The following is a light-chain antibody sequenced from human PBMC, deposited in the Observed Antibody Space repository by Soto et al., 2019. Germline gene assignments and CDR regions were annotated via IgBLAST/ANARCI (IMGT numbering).Light chain of an antibody. V-gene: IGKV1-5*01. CDR3: QQYYNDWT. CDR1: QSISGW. Sequence: DIQMTPSHSTLSASVGDRVTITCRASQSISGWLAWYQQKPGTAPKLLIYEASNLEGGVPSRFSGSGSGTEFTLTISSLQPDDFATYYCQQYYNDWTFGQGTKVDIK. J-gene: IGKJ1*01. CDR2: EAS.